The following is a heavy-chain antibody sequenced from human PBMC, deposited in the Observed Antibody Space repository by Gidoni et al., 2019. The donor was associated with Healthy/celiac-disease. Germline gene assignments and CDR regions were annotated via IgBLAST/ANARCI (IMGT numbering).Heavy chain of an antibody. Sequence: EVQLVESGGGLVQPGGSVRLSCAASGFTFRSYAMSWVRQAPGKGLEWVSAIWGSGGNTYYADSVKGRFTISRDNSKNTLYLQMNSLRAEDTAVYYCAKSPVRGRCFDYWGQGTLVTVSS. CDR2: IWGSGGNT. J-gene: IGHJ4*02. V-gene: IGHV3-23*04. D-gene: IGHD3-10*01. CDR3: AKSPVRGRCFDY. CDR1: GFTFRSYA.